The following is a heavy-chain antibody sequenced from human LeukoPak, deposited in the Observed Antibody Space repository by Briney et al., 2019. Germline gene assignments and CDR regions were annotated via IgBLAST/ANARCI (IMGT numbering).Heavy chain of an antibody. J-gene: IGHJ4*02. CDR2: ISYDGSNK. V-gene: IGHV3-30-3*01. CDR1: GCTFSSYA. Sequence: GRSLRLSCAASGCTFSSYAMHWVRQAPGKGLEWVAVISYDGSNKYYADSVKGRFTISRDNSKNTLYLQMNSLRAEDTAVYYCARGQVGYYDILTGYMWGQGTLVTVSS. D-gene: IGHD3-9*01. CDR3: ARGQVGYYDILTGYM.